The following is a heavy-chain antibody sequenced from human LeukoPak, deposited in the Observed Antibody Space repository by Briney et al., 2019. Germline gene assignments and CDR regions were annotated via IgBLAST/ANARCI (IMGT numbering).Heavy chain of an antibody. CDR1: GYTFTSYG. CDR3: ARDLGAHLDIVVVPAAIPYFDY. V-gene: IGHV1-18*01. D-gene: IGHD2-2*03. CDR2: ISAYNGNT. J-gene: IGHJ4*02. Sequence: ASVKVSCKASGYTFTSYGISWVRQAPGQGLEWMGWISAYNGNTNYAQKLQGRVTMTTDTSTSTAYMELRSLRSDDTAVYYCARDLGAHLDIVVVPAAIPYFDYWGQGTLVTVSS.